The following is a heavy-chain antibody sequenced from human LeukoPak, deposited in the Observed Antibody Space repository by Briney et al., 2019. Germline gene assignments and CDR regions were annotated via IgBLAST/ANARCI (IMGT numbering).Heavy chain of an antibody. J-gene: IGHJ3*02. D-gene: IGHD3-9*01. CDR1: GGSISSYY. Sequence: SSETLSLTCTVSGGSISSYYWSWIRQPPGKGLEWIGYIYDSGSTNYNPSLKSRVTISVDTSKNRFSLKLSSVTAADTAVYYCARHAQEDYDILTAYYRGAFDIWGQGTMVTVSS. CDR3: ARHAQEDYDILTAYYRGAFDI. V-gene: IGHV4-59*08. CDR2: IYDSGST.